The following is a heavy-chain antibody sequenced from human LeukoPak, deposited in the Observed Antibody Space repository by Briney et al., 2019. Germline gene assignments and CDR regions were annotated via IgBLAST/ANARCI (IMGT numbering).Heavy chain of an antibody. CDR2: ISHGGST. D-gene: IGHD4-17*01. Sequence: SETLSLTCAVYGGSFNDYYWSWIRQPPGKGLEWIGEISHGGSTNYNPSLKSRLTISRDTSKNQFSLKMSSVTAADTAVYYCAQTTVNAEGQMRLFDYWGQGTLGTVSS. CDR1: GGSFNDYY. J-gene: IGHJ4*02. V-gene: IGHV4-34*01. CDR3: AQTTVNAEGQMRLFDY.